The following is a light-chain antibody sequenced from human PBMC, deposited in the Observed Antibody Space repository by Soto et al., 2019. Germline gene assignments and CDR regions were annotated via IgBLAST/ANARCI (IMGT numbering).Light chain of an antibody. CDR2: LNSDGSH. Sequence: QSVLTQSPSASASLGASFKLTCTLNSGHSSYAIAWHQQQPEKGPRYLMKLNSDGSHSKGDGIPDRFSGSSSGAERYLTISSLQSEDEADYYCQTWGTGIVVFGGGTKLTVL. J-gene: IGLJ2*01. V-gene: IGLV4-69*01. CDR1: SGHSSYA. CDR3: QTWGTGIVV.